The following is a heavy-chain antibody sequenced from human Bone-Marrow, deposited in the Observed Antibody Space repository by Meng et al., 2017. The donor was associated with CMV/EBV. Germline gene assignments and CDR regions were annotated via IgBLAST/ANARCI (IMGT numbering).Heavy chain of an antibody. Sequence: ASVKVSCKASGYTFTSYGISWVRQAPGQGLEWMGWINPNSGGTNYAQKFQGRVTMTRDTSISTAYMELSRLRSDDTAVYYGARDLGNMVRGGSSDYWGQGTLATVSS. CDR1: GYTFTSYG. D-gene: IGHD3-10*01. V-gene: IGHV1-2*02. CDR2: INPNSGGT. CDR3: ARDLGNMVRGGSSDY. J-gene: IGHJ4*02.